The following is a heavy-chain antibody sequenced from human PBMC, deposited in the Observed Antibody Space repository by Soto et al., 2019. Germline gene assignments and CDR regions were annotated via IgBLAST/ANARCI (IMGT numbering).Heavy chain of an antibody. V-gene: IGHV4-34*02. J-gene: IGHJ5*02. CDR3: SRGNDAYKGGRT. CDR1: DGSLSDDY. Sequence: QVQLQQWGAGLLKPSETLSLTCAVYDGSLSDDYYTWTRQSPGKGLEWIGEIHPSGSTYYNPFLKTRVTLSQDTSKNQFSLNLISVTAADTGEYYCSRGNDAYKGGRTWGQGTLVTVSS. D-gene: IGHD1-1*01. CDR2: IHPSGST.